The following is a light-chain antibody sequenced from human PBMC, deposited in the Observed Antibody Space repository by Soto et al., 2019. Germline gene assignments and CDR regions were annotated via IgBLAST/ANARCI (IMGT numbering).Light chain of an antibody. J-gene: IGKJ1*01. CDR2: GPS. CDR1: QSISSSY. CDR3: QQYDSSPRT. Sequence: EIVLTQSPGTLSLYPGERATLSCRAIQSISSSYLAWYQQKPGQAPRLLIYGPSSRATGIPDRFSGSGSGTDFTLTINRMEPEDFAVYYCQQYDSSPRTFGQGTKV. V-gene: IGKV3-20*01.